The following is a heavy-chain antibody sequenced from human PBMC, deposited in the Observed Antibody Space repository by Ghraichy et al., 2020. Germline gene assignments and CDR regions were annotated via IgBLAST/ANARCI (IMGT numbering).Heavy chain of an antibody. V-gene: IGHV4-39*01. Sequence: SQTLSLTCTVSGGSISSSSYYWGWIRQPPGKGLEWIGRIFYSGSTYYNPSLKSRVTLSVTTSKNQFSLKLSSVTAADTAVYYWARTMVRGVIIIRYYFDYWGLGTLVTVSS. J-gene: IGHJ4*01. D-gene: IGHD3-10*01. CDR2: IFYSGST. CDR3: ARTMVRGVIIIRYYFDY. CDR1: GGSISSSSYY.